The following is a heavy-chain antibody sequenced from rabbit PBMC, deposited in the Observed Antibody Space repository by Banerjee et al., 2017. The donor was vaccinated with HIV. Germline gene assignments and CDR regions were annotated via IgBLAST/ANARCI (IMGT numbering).Heavy chain of an antibody. Sequence: QQQLEESGGGLVKPEGSLTLTCKASGFDFSSFYCMCWVRQAPGKGLEWIGCIDGGSSGTTYYANWAKGRFTISKTSSTTVTLQMTSLTAADTATYFCARDGYAGYTYVTRYYCNLWGQGTLVTVS. CDR2: IDGGSSGTT. CDR1: GFDFSSFYC. D-gene: IGHD4-2*01. V-gene: IGHV1S45*01. CDR3: ARDGYAGYTYVTRYYCNL. J-gene: IGHJ4*01.